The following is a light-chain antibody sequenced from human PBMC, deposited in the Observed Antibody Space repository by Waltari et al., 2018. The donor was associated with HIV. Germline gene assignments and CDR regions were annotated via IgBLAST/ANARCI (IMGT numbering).Light chain of an antibody. CDR3: QQYYHTLWT. CDR2: WAS. CDR1: QSLLYSTKNQTF. V-gene: IGKV4-1*01. J-gene: IGKJ1*01. Sequence: DIVMTQSPDSLAVSLGERATINCKSSQSLLYSTKNQTFLAWYQQKPRQPPKLLIYWASVLGSGVPYRFSASGSETDFTLTISSLQAEDVALYYCQQYYHTLWTFGRGTKVEIK.